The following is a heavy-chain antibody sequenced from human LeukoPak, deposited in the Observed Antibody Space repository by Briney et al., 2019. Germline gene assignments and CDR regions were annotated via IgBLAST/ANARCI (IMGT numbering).Heavy chain of an antibody. J-gene: IGHJ6*03. CDR2: MNPNSGNT. Sequence: ASVKVSCKASGYTFTSYDINWVRQATGQGLERMGWMNPNSGNTGYAQKFQGRVTITRNTSISTAYMELSSLRSEDTAVYYCARGRGLSSGWREGYYYYYYMDVWGKGTTVTVSS. CDR1: GYTFTSYD. CDR3: ARGRGLSSGWREGYYYYYYMDV. V-gene: IGHV1-8*03. D-gene: IGHD6-19*01.